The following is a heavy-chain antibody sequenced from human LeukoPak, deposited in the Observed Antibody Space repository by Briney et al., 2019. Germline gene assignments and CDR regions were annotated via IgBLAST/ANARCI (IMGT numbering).Heavy chain of an antibody. Sequence: ASVKVSCKASGYTFTTYGINWVRQAPGQGLEWMGWISPYNGNTNYAQNLQGRVTLTTDTSTTTAYMELRSLRSDDTAVYYCARVPLVVVAATVRAFDIWGQGTMVTASS. CDR3: ARVPLVVVAATVRAFDI. V-gene: IGHV1-18*01. D-gene: IGHD2-15*01. CDR2: ISPYNGNT. CDR1: GYTFTTYG. J-gene: IGHJ3*02.